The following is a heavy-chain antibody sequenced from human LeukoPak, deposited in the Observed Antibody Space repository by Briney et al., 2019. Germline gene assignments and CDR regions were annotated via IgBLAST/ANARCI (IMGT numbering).Heavy chain of an antibody. D-gene: IGHD5-24*01. Sequence: VASVKVSCKASGGTFSSYAISWVRQAPGQGLEWMGGIIPIFGTANYAQKFQGRVTITADESKSTAYMELSSLRSEDTAVYYCARGGGYNYWDFDYWGQGTLVTVSS. V-gene: IGHV1-69*13. J-gene: IGHJ4*02. CDR1: GGTFSSYA. CDR3: ARGGGYNYWDFDY. CDR2: IIPIFGTA.